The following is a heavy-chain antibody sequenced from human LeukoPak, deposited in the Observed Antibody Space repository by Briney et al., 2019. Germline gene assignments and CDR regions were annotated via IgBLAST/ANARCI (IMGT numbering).Heavy chain of an antibody. D-gene: IGHD1-1*01. V-gene: IGHV1-8*01. CDR3: AREGTQLGTFDY. J-gene: IGHJ4*02. Sequence: GASVKVSCKASGYTFPSYDINWVGQATGQGLEWMGWMNPNSGNTGYAQKFQGRLTMTRNTSISTAYMELSSLRSEDTAVYYCAREGTQLGTFDYWGQGTLVTVSS. CDR2: MNPNSGNT. CDR1: GYTFPSYD.